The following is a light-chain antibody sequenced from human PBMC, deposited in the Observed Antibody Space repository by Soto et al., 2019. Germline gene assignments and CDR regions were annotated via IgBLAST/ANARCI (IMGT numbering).Light chain of an antibody. CDR1: QTTSPKY. Sequence: EIELTQSPGTLSLSPGEGATLACRVSQTTSPKYVAWYQQRRGLAPRLVVYGASKRAAGIPDRFRGSGSGSEFSLTISGLEPDDFSLYFCQHFGSSPPVIFGQGTRLEI. CDR3: QHFGSSPPVI. J-gene: IGKJ5*01. V-gene: IGKV3-20*01. CDR2: GAS.